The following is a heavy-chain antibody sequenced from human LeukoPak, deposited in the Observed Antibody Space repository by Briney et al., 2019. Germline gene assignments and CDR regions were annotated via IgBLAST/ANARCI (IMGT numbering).Heavy chain of an antibody. V-gene: IGHV4-31*03. CDR2: INHSGST. J-gene: IGHJ5*02. CDR3: ARADIAARPSYLENWFDP. Sequence: PSETLSLTCTVSGGSISSGGYYWSWIRQHPGKGLEWIGEINHSGSTNYNPSLKSRVTISVDTSKNQFSLKLSSVTAADTAVYYCARADIAARPSYLENWFDPWGQGTLVTVSS. CDR1: GGSISSGGYY. D-gene: IGHD6-6*01.